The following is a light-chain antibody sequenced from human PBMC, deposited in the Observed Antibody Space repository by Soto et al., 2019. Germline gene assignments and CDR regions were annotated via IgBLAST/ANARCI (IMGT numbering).Light chain of an antibody. CDR1: QTIYDW. V-gene: IGKV1-5*03. CDR2: KTA. J-gene: IGKJ1*01. Sequence: DIQMTQSPSTLSASVGDRVTINCRASQTIYDWLAWYQQKPGKAPKLLIYKTANLQSGVPSRFSGSASGTDFTLTISSLQPDDFATYYCQQYNIYWTFGQGTKVEIK. CDR3: QQYNIYWT.